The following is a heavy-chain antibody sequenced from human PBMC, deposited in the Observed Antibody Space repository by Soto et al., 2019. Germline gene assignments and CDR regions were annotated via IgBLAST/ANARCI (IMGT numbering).Heavy chain of an antibody. CDR1: GFTFSSYA. D-gene: IGHD2-21*02. J-gene: IGHJ5*02. CDR3: ARDNGGGDCYSYYWFDP. V-gene: IGHV3-30-3*01. CDR2: ISYDGSNK. Sequence: QVQLVESGGGVVQPGRSLRLSCAASGFTFSSYAMHWVRQAPGKGLEWVAVISYDGSNKYYADSVKGRFTISRDNSKNTLYLQMNSLRAEDTAVYYCARDNGGGDCYSYYWFDPWGQGTLVTVSS.